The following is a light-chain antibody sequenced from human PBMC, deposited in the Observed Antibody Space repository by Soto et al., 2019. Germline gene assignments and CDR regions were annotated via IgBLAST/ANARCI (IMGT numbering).Light chain of an antibody. CDR2: GAS. Sequence: EVGLTRSPGTLSLSPGERATLSCRASQSVSSSYLAWYQQKPGQAPRLLIYGASSRATGIPDRFSGSGSGTDFTLTISRLEPEDFAVYYCQQYGSSPGTFGQGTKVDI. V-gene: IGKV3-20*01. CDR3: QQYGSSPGT. J-gene: IGKJ1*01. CDR1: QSVSSSY.